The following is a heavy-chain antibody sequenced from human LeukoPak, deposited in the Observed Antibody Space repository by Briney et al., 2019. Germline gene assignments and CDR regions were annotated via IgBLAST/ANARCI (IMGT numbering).Heavy chain of an antibody. Sequence: GGSLRLSCAASGLTVSSNYMTWVRQAPGKGLEWVSIIHTNGNTYYADSVKGRFTISRDNSKNTLYLQMNSLRTEDTAVYYCARSDGYKAFLFDYWGQGTLVTVSS. V-gene: IGHV3-53*01. CDR3: ARSDGYKAFLFDY. CDR2: IHTNGNT. D-gene: IGHD5-24*01. CDR1: GLTVSSNY. J-gene: IGHJ4*02.